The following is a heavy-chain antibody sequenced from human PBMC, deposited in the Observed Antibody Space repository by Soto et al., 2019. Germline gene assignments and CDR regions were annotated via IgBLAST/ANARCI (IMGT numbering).Heavy chain of an antibody. CDR3: ARDARRDYYMDV. Sequence: QVQLVESGGGVVQPGRSLRLSCAASGFTFSSYGMHWVRQAPGKGLEWVAVIWYDGSNKYYADSVKGRFTISRDNSKNTLYLQKNSLRAEDTAVYYCARDARRDYYMDVWGKGTTVTVSS. CDR2: IWYDGSNK. CDR1: GFTFSSYG. J-gene: IGHJ6*03. V-gene: IGHV3-33*01.